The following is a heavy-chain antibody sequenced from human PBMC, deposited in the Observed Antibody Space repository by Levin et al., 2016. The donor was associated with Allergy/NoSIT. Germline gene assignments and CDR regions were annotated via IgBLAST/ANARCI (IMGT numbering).Heavy chain of an antibody. V-gene: IGHV1-69*02. CDR2: IIPMLGIA. CDR3: AMVSWVGVMDY. J-gene: IGHJ4*02. D-gene: IGHD3-16*01. Sequence: WVRQAPGQGLEWMGRIIPMLGIANYAQNFQGRVTITADKSTSTAYMELSSLRSEDTAVYFCAMVSWVGVMDYWGQGTLVTVSS.